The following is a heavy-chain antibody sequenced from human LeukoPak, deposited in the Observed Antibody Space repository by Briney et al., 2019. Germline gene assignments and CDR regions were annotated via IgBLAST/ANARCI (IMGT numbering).Heavy chain of an antibody. J-gene: IGHJ4*02. V-gene: IGHV3-7*01. CDR2: IKQDGSEK. CDR3: VRDGDTSGYTN. CDR1: GFTFSSYW. D-gene: IGHD3-22*01. Sequence: GGSLRLSCAASGFTFSSYWMHWVRQAPGKGLEWVANIKQDGSEKYYVDSVKGRFTISRDNAKKSLYLQMNSLRAEDTAVYSCVRDGDTSGYTNWGQGTLVTVSS.